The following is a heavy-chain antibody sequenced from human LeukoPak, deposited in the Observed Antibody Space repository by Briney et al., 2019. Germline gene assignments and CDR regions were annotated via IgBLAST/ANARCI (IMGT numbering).Heavy chain of an antibody. CDR1: GFTFTNYN. J-gene: IGHJ5*02. CDR2: ISGGSGTI. Sequence: GGSLRLSCAASGFTFTNYNMNWVRQAPGKGLEWISYISGGSGTIYYADSVRGRFTVSRDNAKDSLWLQMNNLRAEDTAVYYXARRYGDWLDPWGSGTLVTVSX. D-gene: IGHD4/OR15-4a*01. V-gene: IGHV3-48*01. CDR3: ARRYGDWLDP.